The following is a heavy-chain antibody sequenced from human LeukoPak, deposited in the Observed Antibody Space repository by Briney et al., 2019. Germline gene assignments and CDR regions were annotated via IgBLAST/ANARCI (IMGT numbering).Heavy chain of an antibody. Sequence: AGSLSFSGAGSAFTFTTYAMSWVRQAPGKGREWVSDISVNGVTTHQEDYVQGRFTISRDNSQSPLYLQMDSLRVEDTALYYCTKDPRGNSYGLFYFDYWGQGTMVSVSS. CDR1: AFTFTTYA. CDR2: ISVNGVTT. CDR3: TKDPRGNSYGLFYFDY. V-gene: IGHV3-23*01. J-gene: IGHJ4*02. D-gene: IGHD5-18*01.